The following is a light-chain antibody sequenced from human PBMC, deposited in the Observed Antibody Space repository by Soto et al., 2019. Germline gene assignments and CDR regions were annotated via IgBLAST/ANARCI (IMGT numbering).Light chain of an antibody. V-gene: IGKV1-39*01. CDR3: LQSYSTPKYS. CDR1: QSISSY. CDR2: AAS. J-gene: IGKJ2*03. Sequence: DIQMTPAPSFLSASVGDRVTITCRASQSISSYLYWYQQNPGKAPKLLIYAASSLQSGVQSTFSGSGSRTDFALAISSPQPEDFTTYYCLQSYSTPKYSFRQAPNLEIK.